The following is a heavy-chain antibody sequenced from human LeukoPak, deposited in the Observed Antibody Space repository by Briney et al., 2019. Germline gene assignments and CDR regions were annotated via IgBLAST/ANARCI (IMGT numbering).Heavy chain of an antibody. CDR2: ISYSGST. CDR3: ARGVGDFDY. V-gene: IGHV4-39*07. D-gene: IGHD1-26*01. J-gene: IGHJ4*02. Sequence: SETLSLTCSVSGGSFSSSSYYWGWIRQPPGKGLEWIGSISYSGSTFYNPSLKSRVTISVDTSKNQFSLKLSSVTAADTAVYYCARGVGDFDYWGQGTLVTVSS. CDR1: GGSFSSSSYY.